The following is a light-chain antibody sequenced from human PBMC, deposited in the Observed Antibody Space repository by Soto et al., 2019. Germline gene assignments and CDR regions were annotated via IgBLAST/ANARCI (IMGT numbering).Light chain of an antibody. CDR2: DAS. CDR1: QSISSY. Sequence: EIVLTQSPATLSLSPGERATLSCRASQSISSYLAWYQQKPGQAHSLLFYDASIRAAGIPARFSGSGSGTAFPLTIRSLEPEDLAVYYCQQRSDCPRTFGRGTKLEIK. V-gene: IGKV3-11*01. CDR3: QQRSDCPRT. J-gene: IGKJ2*01.